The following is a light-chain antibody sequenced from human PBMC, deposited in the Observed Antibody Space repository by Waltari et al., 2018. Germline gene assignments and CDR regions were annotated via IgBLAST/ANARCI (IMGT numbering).Light chain of an antibody. J-gene: IGLJ3*02. CDR1: STNIGTKT. Sequence: QSVLTQPPSASGAPGQRVTISCFGSSTNIGTKTVTWYQQLPGTAPKLLIYSNNQRPPGVPDRFSGSKSGTSASLAISGLQSEDEADYYCAAWDDSLNGVFGGGTKLTVL. CDR2: SNN. CDR3: AAWDDSLNGV. V-gene: IGLV1-44*01.